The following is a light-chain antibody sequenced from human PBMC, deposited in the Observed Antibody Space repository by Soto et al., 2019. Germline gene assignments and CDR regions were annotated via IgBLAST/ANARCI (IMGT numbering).Light chain of an antibody. Sequence: QSVLTQPASVSGYPGQSITISCTGTSSDVGGYNYVSWYQQHPGKAPKLMIYDVSNRPSGVSNRFSGSKSGNTASLTISGLQAEDEAYYYCSSYTSSSSVVFGGGTKLTV. CDR3: SSYTSSSSVV. CDR2: DVS. V-gene: IGLV2-14*01. J-gene: IGLJ2*01. CDR1: SSDVGGYNY.